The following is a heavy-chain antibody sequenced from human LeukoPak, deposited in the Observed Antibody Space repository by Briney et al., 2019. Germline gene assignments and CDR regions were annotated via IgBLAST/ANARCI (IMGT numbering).Heavy chain of an antibody. CDR1: GFTFSSYA. J-gene: IGHJ4*02. CDR3: ANRGSNYEY. Sequence: GRSLRLSCAASGFTFSSYAMTWVRQAPGKGLEWVSVISGSGGSTYYADSVKGRFTISRDNSKNTLYLQMNSLRADDTAVYYCANRGSNYEYWGQGTLVTVSS. CDR2: ISGSGGST. V-gene: IGHV3-23*01. D-gene: IGHD5-18*01.